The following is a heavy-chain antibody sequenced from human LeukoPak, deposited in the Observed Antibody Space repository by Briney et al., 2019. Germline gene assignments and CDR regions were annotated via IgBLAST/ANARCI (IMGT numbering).Heavy chain of an antibody. CDR1: GFTFSSYA. CDR3: ARAVRIWFGEPGYFDY. V-gene: IGHV3-66*01. D-gene: IGHD3-10*01. J-gene: IGHJ4*02. CDR2: IYSGGST. Sequence: AGGSLRLSCAASGFTFSSYAMSWVRQAPGKGLEWVSVIYSGGSTYYADSVKGRFTISRDNSKNTLYLQMNSLRAEDTAVYYCARAVRIWFGEPGYFDYWGQGTLVTVSS.